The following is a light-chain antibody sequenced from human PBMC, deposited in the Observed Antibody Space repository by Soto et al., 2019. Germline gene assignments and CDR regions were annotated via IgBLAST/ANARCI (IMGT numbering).Light chain of an antibody. Sequence: SSELTQPPSMSVAPGQTARITCGGNNIGSKSVHWYQQKPGQAPVLVVFDDSDRPSGIPERFSGSNSGNTATLTISRVEAGDEADYYCQLWDSSSDLLFVFGTGTKLTVL. V-gene: IGLV3-21*02. CDR1: NIGSKS. CDR2: DDS. J-gene: IGLJ1*01. CDR3: QLWDSSSDLLFV.